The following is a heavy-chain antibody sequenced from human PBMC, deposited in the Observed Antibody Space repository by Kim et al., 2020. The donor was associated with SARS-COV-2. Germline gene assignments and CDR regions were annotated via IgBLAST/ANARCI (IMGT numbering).Heavy chain of an antibody. CDR3: ARDFKRLRYFDEDY. D-gene: IGHD3-9*01. V-gene: IGHV3-21*01. CDR1: GFTFSSYS. CDR2: ISSSSSYI. Sequence: GGSLRLSCAASGFTFSSYSMNWVRQAPGKGLEWVSSISSSSSYIYYADSVKGRFTISRDNAKNSLYLQMNSLRAEDTAVYYCARDFKRLRYFDEDYWGQGTLVTVSS. J-gene: IGHJ4*02.